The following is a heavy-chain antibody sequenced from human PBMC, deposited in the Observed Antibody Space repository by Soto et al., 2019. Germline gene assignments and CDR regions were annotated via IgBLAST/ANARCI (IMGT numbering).Heavy chain of an antibody. Sequence: GGSLRLSCAGSGFSFGSHELQWLRQAPGKGLEWVTFTSYDGSINYYADAVKGRFTMSRDNSKNLLYLQMNSLRTEDTAVYYCVRRSTVSYYAVDVWGQGTTVTVSS. J-gene: IGHJ6*02. CDR2: TSYDGSIN. D-gene: IGHD4-17*01. CDR3: VRRSTVSYYAVDV. CDR1: GFSFGSHE. V-gene: IGHV3-30*04.